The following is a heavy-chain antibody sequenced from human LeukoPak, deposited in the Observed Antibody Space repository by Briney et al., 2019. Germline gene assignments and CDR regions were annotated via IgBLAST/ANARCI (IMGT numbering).Heavy chain of an antibody. CDR2: IYHSGNT. Sequence: SETLSLTCTVSGGSISSSSYYWGWIRQPPGKGLEWIGSIYHSGNTYYNPSLKSRVTMSVDTSKNQFSLKLSSVTAADTAVYYCARVAAAEGDDAFDIWGQGTMVTVSS. CDR1: GGSISSSSYY. V-gene: IGHV4-39*07. J-gene: IGHJ3*02. D-gene: IGHD6-13*01. CDR3: ARVAAAEGDDAFDI.